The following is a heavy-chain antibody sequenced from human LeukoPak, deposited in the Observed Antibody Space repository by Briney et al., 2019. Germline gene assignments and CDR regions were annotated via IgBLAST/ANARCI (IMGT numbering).Heavy chain of an antibody. D-gene: IGHD6-13*01. J-gene: IGHJ4*02. CDR2: IGSSSSYI. Sequence: KAGGSLRLSCAASVFTFSSYSMNWVRQAPGKGLEWVSSIGSSSSYIYYADSVKGRFTISRDNAKNSLYLQMNSLRAEDTAVYYCARVKVATRYIAAAGFDYWGQGTLVSVSS. CDR3: ARVKVATRYIAAAGFDY. CDR1: VFTFSSYS. V-gene: IGHV3-21*01.